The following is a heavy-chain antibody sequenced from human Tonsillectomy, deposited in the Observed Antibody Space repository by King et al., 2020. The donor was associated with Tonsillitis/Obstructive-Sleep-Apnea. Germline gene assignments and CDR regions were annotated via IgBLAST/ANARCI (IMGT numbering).Heavy chain of an antibody. CDR3: ARGREFPPGFDY. D-gene: IGHD3-10*01. Sequence: VQLQESGPGLVKPSQTLSLTCTVSGGSISSGSYYWSWIRQHPGKGLEWIGDIYYSGSTYYNPSLKSRVTISVETSKNQFSLKLSSVTAADTAVYYCARGREFPPGFDYWGQGTLVTVSS. CDR1: GGSISSGSYY. J-gene: IGHJ4*02. V-gene: IGHV4-31*03. CDR2: IYYSGST.